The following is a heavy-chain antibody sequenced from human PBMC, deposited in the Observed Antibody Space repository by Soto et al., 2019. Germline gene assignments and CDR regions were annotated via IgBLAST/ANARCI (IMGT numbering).Heavy chain of an antibody. J-gene: IGHJ4*02. CDR3: GRWTSGSPDC. CDR1: GFTLSDHY. D-gene: IGHD1-26*01. CDR2: TRNKANNYIT. V-gene: IGHV3-72*01. Sequence: PGGSLRLSCAASGFTLSDHYMDWVLQAPGKGLEWLGRTRNKANNYITEYATSVKGRFTISRDDSKNSVYLQLNSLKSEDTAVYYCGRWTSGSPDCWGQGTLVTVSS.